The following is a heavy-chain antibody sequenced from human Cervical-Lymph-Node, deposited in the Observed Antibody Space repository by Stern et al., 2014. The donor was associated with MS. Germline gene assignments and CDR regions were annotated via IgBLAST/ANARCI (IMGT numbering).Heavy chain of an antibody. CDR2: INTHNGDT. CDR1: GYTFTDYF. CDR3: ASGNWDSATNYDYFDY. Sequence: QVQLVQSGAEVKKPGASVRVSCKASGYTFTDYFIHWVQQARGQGLDWMGWINTHNGDTNYAQRFQGRVTMTRDTSISTAYLEVSGLRSDDTAVYYCASGNWDSATNYDYFDYWGQGTLVTVSS. J-gene: IGHJ4*02. V-gene: IGHV1-2*02. D-gene: IGHD1-7*01.